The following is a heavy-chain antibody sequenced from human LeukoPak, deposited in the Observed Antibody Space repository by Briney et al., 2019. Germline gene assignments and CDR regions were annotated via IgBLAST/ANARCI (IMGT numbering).Heavy chain of an antibody. D-gene: IGHD3-22*01. J-gene: IGHJ4*02. CDR1: GFTFSSYA. CDR2: ISGSGGST. CDR3: AKVKAIYDTSGMYDY. Sequence: GGSLRLSCAASGFTFSSYAMSWVRQAPGKGLEWVSAISGSGGSTYYGDSVKGRFTISRDNSKNTLYLQMNSPRAEDTAVYYCAKVKAIYDTSGMYDYWGQGTLVTVSS. V-gene: IGHV3-23*01.